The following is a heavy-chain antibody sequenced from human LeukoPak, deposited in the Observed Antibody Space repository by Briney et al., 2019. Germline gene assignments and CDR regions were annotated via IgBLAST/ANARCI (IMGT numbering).Heavy chain of an antibody. CDR3: AKRMIRGVNHDAFDL. CDR1: GFTVSTNY. Sequence: GGSLRLSCAASGFTVSTNYMSWVRQAPGKGLEWVSAVSGSGGSTYYADSVKGLFTISRDNSKNTLYLQMNSLRAEDTAVYYCAKRMIRGVNHDAFDLWGQGTMVTVST. J-gene: IGHJ3*01. D-gene: IGHD3-10*01. V-gene: IGHV3-23*01. CDR2: VSGSGGST.